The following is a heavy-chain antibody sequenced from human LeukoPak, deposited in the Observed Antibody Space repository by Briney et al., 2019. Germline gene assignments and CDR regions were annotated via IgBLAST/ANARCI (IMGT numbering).Heavy chain of an antibody. J-gene: IGHJ4*02. CDR3: AKGNWYKLEVFDY. D-gene: IGHD1/OR15-1a*01. CDR2: ISASGDHT. CDR1: GFTFSSYA. Sequence: AGGSLRLSCAASGFTFSSYAMSWVRQAPGKGLEWVSVISASGDHTYYADSVKGRFTISRDNSKNTLSLQMNRLRAEDTAVYYCAKGNWYKLEVFDYWGQGTLVTVSS. V-gene: IGHV3-23*01.